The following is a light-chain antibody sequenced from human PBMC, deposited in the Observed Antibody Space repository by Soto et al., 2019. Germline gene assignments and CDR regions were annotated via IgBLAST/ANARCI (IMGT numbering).Light chain of an antibody. CDR2: RNN. V-gene: IGLV1-47*01. Sequence: QSVLTQPPSASGTPGQRVTISCSGSSSNIGSNYVYWYQQLPGTAPKLLIYRNNQRPSGVPDRFSGSKSGTSASLAISGLRSEDEADYYCAAWDDSLSVYVVFGRGTKLTVL. CDR1: SSNIGSNY. J-gene: IGLJ2*01. CDR3: AAWDDSLSVYVV.